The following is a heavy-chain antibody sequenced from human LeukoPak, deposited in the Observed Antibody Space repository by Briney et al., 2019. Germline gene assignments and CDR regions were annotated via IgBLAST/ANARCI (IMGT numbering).Heavy chain of an antibody. J-gene: IGHJ4*02. D-gene: IGHD2-15*01. CDR1: GGSISSYY. Sequence: SETLSLTCTVSGGSISSYYWSWIRQPAGKGLEWIGRIYTSGSTNYNPSLKSRVTMSVDTSKNQFSLKLSSVTAADTAVYYCASHGPYCSGGSCFDYWGQGTLVTVSS. CDR3: ASHGPYCSGGSCFDY. V-gene: IGHV4-4*07. CDR2: IYTSGST.